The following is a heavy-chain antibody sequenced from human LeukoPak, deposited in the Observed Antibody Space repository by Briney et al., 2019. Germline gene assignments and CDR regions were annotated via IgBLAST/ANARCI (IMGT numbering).Heavy chain of an antibody. J-gene: IGHJ3*02. CDR2: ISSSGSTI. D-gene: IGHD1-26*01. CDR1: GFTFSDYY. CDR3: ASSTELIDTFDI. V-gene: IGHV3-11*01. Sequence: GGSLRLSCAASGFTFSDYYMSWIRQAPGKGLEWVSYISSSGSTIYYADSVKGRFTISRDNAKNSLYLQMNSLRAEDTAVYYCASSTELIDTFDIWGQGTMVTVAS.